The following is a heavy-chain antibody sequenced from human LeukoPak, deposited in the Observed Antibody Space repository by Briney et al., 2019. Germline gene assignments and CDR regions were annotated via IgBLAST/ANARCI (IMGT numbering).Heavy chain of an antibody. J-gene: IGHJ6*03. CDR2: IYTSGST. D-gene: IGHD2-15*01. V-gene: IGHV4-4*07. CDR3: ASTISGGARYYYYMDV. Sequence: SETLSLTCTVSGGSISSYYWSWIRQPPGKGLEWIGRIYTSGSTNYNPSLKSRVTMSVDTSKNQFSLKLSSVTAADTAVYYCASTISGGARYYYYMDVWGKGTTVTISS. CDR1: GGSISSYY.